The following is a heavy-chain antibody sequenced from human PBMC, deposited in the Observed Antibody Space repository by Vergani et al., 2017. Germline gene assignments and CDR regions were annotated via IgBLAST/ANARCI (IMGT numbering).Heavy chain of an antibody. V-gene: IGHV4-4*07. CDR1: GGSISSYY. J-gene: IGHJ4*02. CDR2: IYTSGST. D-gene: IGHD3-10*01. CDR3: AGERVGVGLLWFGEFDY. Sequence: QVQLQESGPGLVKPSETLSLTCTVSGGSISSYYWSWIRQPAGKGLEWIGRIYTSGSTNYNPSLKSRVTMSVDTSKNQFSLKLSSVTAAETAVYYCAGERVGVGLLWFGEFDYWGQGTLVTVSS.